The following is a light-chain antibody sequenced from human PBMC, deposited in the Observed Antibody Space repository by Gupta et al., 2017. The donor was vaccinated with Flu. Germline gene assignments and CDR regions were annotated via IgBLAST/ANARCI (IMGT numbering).Light chain of an antibody. CDR3: TQRIQLPMT. CDR2: ECS. Sequence: VTPGQPTSMSFKSSQILLHSDGKTYLYRYLHDPGRPPQLLIYECSNRCSGVPDRFSGSGSVTDFTLKISRVEAADVGVYYCTQRIQLPMTFSQGTKVEIK. J-gene: IGKJ1*01. V-gene: IGKV2D-29*01. CDR1: QILLHSDGKTY.